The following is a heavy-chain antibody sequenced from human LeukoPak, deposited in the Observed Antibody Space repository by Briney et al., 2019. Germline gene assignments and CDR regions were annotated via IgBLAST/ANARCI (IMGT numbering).Heavy chain of an antibody. J-gene: IGHJ4*02. V-gene: IGHV4-61*01. CDR1: GGFISSGSFY. CDR3: ARENLATLDS. Sequence: PSETLSLTCTVSGGFISSGSFYWTWIRQPPGKGLEWMGYIYYTGSANYNPSLESRVTISVDTPKSQFSLKLNSVTAADTAVYYCARENLATLDSWGQGTLVTVSS. D-gene: IGHD6-6*01. CDR2: IYYTGSA.